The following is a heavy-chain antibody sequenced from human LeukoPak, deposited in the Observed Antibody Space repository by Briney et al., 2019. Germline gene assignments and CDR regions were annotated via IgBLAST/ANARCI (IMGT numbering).Heavy chain of an antibody. D-gene: IGHD2-2*01. Sequence: GGSLRLSCAASGFTFSDYYMSWIRQAPGKGLEWVSYISSSGSTIYYADSVKGRFTISRDNAKNSLYLQMNSLRAEDTAVYYCARDTPVVPAAHYYYGMDVWGQGTTVTVSS. V-gene: IGHV3-11*01. CDR2: ISSSGSTI. CDR3: ARDTPVVPAAHYYYGMDV. J-gene: IGHJ6*02. CDR1: GFTFSDYY.